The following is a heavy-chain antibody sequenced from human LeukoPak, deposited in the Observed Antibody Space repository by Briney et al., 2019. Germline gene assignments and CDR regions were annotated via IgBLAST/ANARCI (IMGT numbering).Heavy chain of an antibody. CDR1: GYFFGSGYR. D-gene: IGHD2-15*01. Sequence: SETLSLTCTVSGYFFGSGYRWGWVRPSPGKGLEWIGNIYHRGGTYYNPSLETRVTISMDTSKNQFSLRVRSVTAADTAVYFCARADCGGGGCFSIFYTYMDVWGKGATVTVSS. J-gene: IGHJ6*03. CDR3: ARADCGGGGCFSIFYTYMDV. CDR2: IYHRGGT. V-gene: IGHV4-38-2*02.